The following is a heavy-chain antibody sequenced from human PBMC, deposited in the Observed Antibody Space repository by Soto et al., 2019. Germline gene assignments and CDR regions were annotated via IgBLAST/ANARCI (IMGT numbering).Heavy chain of an antibody. J-gene: IGHJ4*02. CDR2: IIPIFGTA. CDR1: GGTFSSYA. V-gene: IGHV1-69*01. CDR3: ARALLRYCDWFLLDY. D-gene: IGHD3-9*01. Sequence: QVQLVQSGAEVKKPGSSVKVSCKASGGTFSSYAISWVRQAPGQGLEWMGGIIPIFGTANYAQKFQGRVTITADDTTSTAYMELSSLRSEETAVYYCARALLRYCDWFLLDYWGQGTLVTVSS.